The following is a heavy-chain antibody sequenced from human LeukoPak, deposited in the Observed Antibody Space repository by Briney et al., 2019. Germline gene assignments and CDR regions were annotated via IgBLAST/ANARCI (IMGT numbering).Heavy chain of an antibody. CDR2: ISGSGGST. CDR3: AKSGPDYYDSSGYYYVNY. V-gene: IGHV3-23*01. Sequence: GSLRLSCAASGFTFSSYAMSWVRQAPGKGLEWVSAISGSGGSTYYADSVKGRFTISRDNSKNTLYLQMNSLRAEDTAVYYCAKSGPDYYDSSGYYYVNYWGQGTLVTVSS. CDR1: GFTFSSYA. D-gene: IGHD3-22*01. J-gene: IGHJ4*02.